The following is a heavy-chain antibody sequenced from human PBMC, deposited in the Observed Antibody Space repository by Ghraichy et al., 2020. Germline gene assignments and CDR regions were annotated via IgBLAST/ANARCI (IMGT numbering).Heavy chain of an antibody. Sequence: SCAASGFTFSSYGMHWVRQAPGKGLEWVAVIWYDGSNKYYADSVKGRFTISRDNSKNTLYLQMNSLRAEDTALYYCARPIAACSSSSCLGIDYWGQGTLVTVSS. D-gene: IGHD2-2*01. CDR2: IWYDGSNK. V-gene: IGHV3-33*01. CDR1: GFTFSSYG. J-gene: IGHJ4*02. CDR3: ARPIAACSSSSCLGIDY.